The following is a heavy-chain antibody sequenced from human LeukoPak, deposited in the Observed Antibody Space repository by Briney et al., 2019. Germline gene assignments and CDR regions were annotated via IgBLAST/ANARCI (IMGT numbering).Heavy chain of an antibody. CDR2: VYTSGDA. V-gene: IGHV4-4*07. CDR1: GGSISSYY. Sequence: SETLSPTCTVSGGSISSYYWSWIRQPAGKGLEWIGRVYTSGDAKYNPSLENRVSMSLDTSKNQFSLKLTFVTAADTAVYYCARYGDPNYYFDYWGQGTLVTVSS. CDR3: ARYGDPNYYFDY. J-gene: IGHJ4*02. D-gene: IGHD1-7*01.